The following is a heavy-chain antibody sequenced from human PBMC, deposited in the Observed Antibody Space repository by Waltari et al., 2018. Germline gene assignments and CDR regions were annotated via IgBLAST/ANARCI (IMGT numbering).Heavy chain of an antibody. Sequence: QVQLVQSGAEVKKSGASVTVSCQASGYTFTGYHMHWVRPAPGQGPEWMGRINPSSGGTNYAQKFQDRVTMTRDTSITTVYMELSRLTSDDTAVYYCARAFVSADFNSGEAPARVYWGRGTLVTVSS. CDR1: GYTFTGYH. V-gene: IGHV1-2*06. CDR3: ARAFVSADFNSGEAPARVY. D-gene: IGHD3-10*01. CDR2: INPSSGGT. J-gene: IGHJ4*02.